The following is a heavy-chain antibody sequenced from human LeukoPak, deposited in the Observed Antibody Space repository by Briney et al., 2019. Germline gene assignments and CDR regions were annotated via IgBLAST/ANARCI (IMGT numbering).Heavy chain of an antibody. V-gene: IGHV3-23*01. CDR3: AKGYSSGWSQNWFDP. CDR2: LSGSGGST. CDR1: GFTFSSYG. Sequence: GGSLRLSCAASGFTFSSYGMSWVRQAPGKGLEWVSSLSGSGGSTYYADSVKGRFTISRDNSKNTLYLQMNSLRAEDTAVYYCAKGYSSGWSQNWFDPWGQGTLVTVSS. J-gene: IGHJ5*02. D-gene: IGHD6-19*01.